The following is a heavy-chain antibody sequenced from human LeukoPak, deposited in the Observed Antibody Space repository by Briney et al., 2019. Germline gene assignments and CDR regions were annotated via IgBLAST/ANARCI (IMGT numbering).Heavy chain of an antibody. D-gene: IGHD4-23*01. CDR3: ARGAGGIDAFDI. J-gene: IGHJ3*02. V-gene: IGHV4-31*03. CDR2: IYYSGST. CDR1: GGSISSGGYY. Sequence: PSETLSLTCTVSGGSISSGGYYWSWIRQHPGKGLEWIGYIYYSGSTYYNPSLKSRVTISVDTSKNQFPLKLSSVTAADTAVYYCARGAGGIDAFDIWGQGTMVTVSS.